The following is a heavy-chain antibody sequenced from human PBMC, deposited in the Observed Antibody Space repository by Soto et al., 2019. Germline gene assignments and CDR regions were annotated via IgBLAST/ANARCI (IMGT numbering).Heavy chain of an antibody. Sequence: QVQLVQSGAEVKKPGASVKVSCKASGYTFTDYYMHWVRQAPGQGLEWMGWINPNSGGTNYAQKLRGRFTMTRDTSSSTAYMELNRLRSDDTAVYYCARDQSPSSGWPGMDFWGQGTTVTVSS. V-gene: IGHV1-2*02. D-gene: IGHD6-19*01. CDR1: GYTFTDYY. CDR3: ARDQSPSSGWPGMDF. J-gene: IGHJ6*02. CDR2: INPNSGGT.